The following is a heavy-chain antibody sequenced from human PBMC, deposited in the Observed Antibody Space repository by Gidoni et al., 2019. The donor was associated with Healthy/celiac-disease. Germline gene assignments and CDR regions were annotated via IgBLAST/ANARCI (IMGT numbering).Heavy chain of an antibody. CDR3: ARVGDYVWGSYRPPFDY. D-gene: IGHD3-16*02. Sequence: TSYAMHWVRQAPGQRLEWMGWINAGNGNTKYSQKFQGRVTITRDTSASTAYMELSSLISEDTAVYYCARVGDYVWGSYRPPFDYWGQGTLVTVSS. J-gene: IGHJ4*02. V-gene: IGHV1-3*01. CDR1: TSYA. CDR2: INAGNGNT.